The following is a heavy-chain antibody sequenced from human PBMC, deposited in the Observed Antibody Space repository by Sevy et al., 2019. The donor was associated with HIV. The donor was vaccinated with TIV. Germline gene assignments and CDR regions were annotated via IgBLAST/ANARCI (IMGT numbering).Heavy chain of an antibody. D-gene: IGHD6-19*01. V-gene: IGHV3-30*04. CDR2: ISYDRSNK. CDR1: GFTFSSYA. CDR3: ARGGSSGWSYVDY. J-gene: IGHJ4*02. Sequence: GGSLRLSCAASGFTFSSYAMHWVRQAPGKGLEWVAVISYDRSNKYYADSVKGRFTISRDNSKNTLYLQMNSLRAEDTAVYYCARGGSSGWSYVDYWGQGTLVTVSS.